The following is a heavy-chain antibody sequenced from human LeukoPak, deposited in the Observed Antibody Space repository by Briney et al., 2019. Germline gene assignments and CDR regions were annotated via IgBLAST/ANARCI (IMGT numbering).Heavy chain of an antibody. V-gene: IGHV4-59*11. D-gene: IGHD2-2*01. CDR1: GGSISSHY. Sequence: PSETLSLTCTVSGGSISSHYWSWIRQPPGKGLEWIGYIYYSGSTNYNPSLKSRVTISVDTSKNQFSLKLSSVTAADTAVYYCAREVRAALDYWGQGTLVTVSS. J-gene: IGHJ4*02. CDR3: AREVRAALDY. CDR2: IYYSGST.